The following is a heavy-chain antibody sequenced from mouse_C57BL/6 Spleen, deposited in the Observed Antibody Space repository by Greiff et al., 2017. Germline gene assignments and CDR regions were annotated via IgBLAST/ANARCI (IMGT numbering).Heavy chain of an antibody. CDR2: IYPGDGDT. CDR1: GYAFSSYW. J-gene: IGHJ3*01. V-gene: IGHV1-80*01. Sequence: QVQLQQSGAELVKPGASVKISCKASGYAFSSYWMNWVKQRPGKGLEWIGQIYPGDGDTNYNGKFKGKATLTADKSSSTAYMQLSSLTSEDSAVYFCARGYDQGAWFAYWGQGTLVTVSA. D-gene: IGHD2-2*01. CDR3: ARGYDQGAWFAY.